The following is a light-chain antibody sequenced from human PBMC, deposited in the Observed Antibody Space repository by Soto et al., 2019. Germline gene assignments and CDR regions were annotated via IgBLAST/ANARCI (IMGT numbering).Light chain of an antibody. CDR1: QSVSSN. CDR2: GAS. CDR3: QQNNNGPRT. Sequence: EIVMTQSPATLSVSPGERATLSCRASQSVSSNLAWYQQKPGQAPRLLIYGASTRATGIPARFSGSGSGTEFTLTNSSLQSEDFAVYYCQQNNNGPRTFGQGTKVEIK. V-gene: IGKV3-15*01. J-gene: IGKJ1*01.